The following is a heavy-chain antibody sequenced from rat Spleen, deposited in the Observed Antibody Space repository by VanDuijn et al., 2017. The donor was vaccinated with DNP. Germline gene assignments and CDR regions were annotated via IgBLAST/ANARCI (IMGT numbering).Heavy chain of an antibody. Sequence: EVQLVESGGGLVQPGRSLKLSCAASGFTFSDYYMAWVRQAPKTGLEWVTSISPSGGGTYYRDSVKGRFTISRDNANRTLYLQMDSLRSEDTATYYCATSPGPNWFAYWGQGTLVTVSS. V-gene: IGHV5-25*01. CDR3: ATSPGPNWFAY. D-gene: IGHD1-4*01. CDR2: ISPSGGGT. J-gene: IGHJ3*01. CDR1: GFTFSDYY.